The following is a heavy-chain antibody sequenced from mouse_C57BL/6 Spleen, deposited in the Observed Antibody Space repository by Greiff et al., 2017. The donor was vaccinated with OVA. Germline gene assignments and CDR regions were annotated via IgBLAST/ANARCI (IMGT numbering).Heavy chain of an antibody. CDR3: ARYGEKDGWLAY. Sequence: QVQLQQPGAELVKPGASVKLSCKASGYTFTSYWMHWVKQRPGQGLEWIGMIHPNSGSTNYNEKFKSKATLTVDKSSSTAYMQLSSLTSEDSAVYYCARYGEKDGWLAYWGQGTLVTVSA. V-gene: IGHV1-64*01. CDR1: GYTFTSYW. CDR2: IHPNSGST. J-gene: IGHJ3*01. D-gene: IGHD1-1*02.